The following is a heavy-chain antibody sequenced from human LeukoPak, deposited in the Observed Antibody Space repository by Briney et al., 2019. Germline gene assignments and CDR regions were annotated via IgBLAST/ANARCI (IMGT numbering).Heavy chain of an antibody. Sequence: SETLSLTCTVSGYSISSTYYGAWIRQPPGKGLEWIATISHSGSTYYTPSLESRLTISLDTSRNHFSLRLSSVTAADAAVYYCARVNAPVATFDYWGLGTLVAVSS. J-gene: IGHJ4*02. D-gene: IGHD1-1*01. CDR2: ISHSGST. CDR3: ARVNAPVATFDY. V-gene: IGHV4-38-2*02. CDR1: GYSISSTYY.